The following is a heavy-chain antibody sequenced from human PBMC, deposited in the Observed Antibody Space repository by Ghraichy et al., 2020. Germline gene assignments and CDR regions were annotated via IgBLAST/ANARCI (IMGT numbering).Heavy chain of an antibody. CDR3: ARHIAVPGTRGFDF. CDR2: INHSGST. CDR1: GDSMTNNW. V-gene: IGHV4-4*02. D-gene: IGHD6-19*01. J-gene: IGHJ4*02. Sequence: SETLSLTCVVSGDSMTNNWWSWVRQPPGRGLEWIAEINHSGSTYHNPSLQSRVTISMDTSRSHFSMELRSVTAADTAVYFCARHIAVPGTRGFDFWGQGVLVTVSS.